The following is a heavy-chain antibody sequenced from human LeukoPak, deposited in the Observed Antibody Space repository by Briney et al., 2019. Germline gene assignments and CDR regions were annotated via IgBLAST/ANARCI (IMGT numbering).Heavy chain of an antibody. Sequence: GGSLRLSCAASGFTFDDFAMHWVRQAQGKGLEWVSLISGVGGSTYYADSVKGRFTISRDNSKNSPYLQMNSLRTEDTALYYCAKDTYYYDSSGYPAMDVWGKGTTVTVSS. CDR3: AKDTYYYDSSGYPAMDV. V-gene: IGHV3-43*02. CDR2: ISGVGGST. J-gene: IGHJ6*03. CDR1: GFTFDDFA. D-gene: IGHD3-22*01.